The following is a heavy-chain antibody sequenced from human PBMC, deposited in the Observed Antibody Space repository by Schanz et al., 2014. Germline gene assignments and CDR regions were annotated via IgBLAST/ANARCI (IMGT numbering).Heavy chain of an antibody. J-gene: IGHJ5*02. CDR1: GFTFSSYA. D-gene: IGHD2-2*01. CDR2: ISSASSTI. V-gene: IGHV3-48*01. CDR3: ARAGYDADNWFDP. Sequence: VQLVESGGGVVQPGGSLRLSCAASGFTFSSYAMSWVRQAPGKGLEWVSYISSASSTINYADSVKGRFTISRDNAKNSLFLQMNSLRAEDTAVYYCARAGYDADNWFDPWGQGTLVTVSS.